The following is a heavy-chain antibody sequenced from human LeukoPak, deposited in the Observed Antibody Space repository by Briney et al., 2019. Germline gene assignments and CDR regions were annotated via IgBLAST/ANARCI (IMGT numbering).Heavy chain of an antibody. V-gene: IGHV1-2*02. CDR3: ARDLYSYDSSGNPGY. D-gene: IGHD3-22*01. J-gene: IGHJ4*02. CDR1: GYTFTGYY. Sequence: GASVKVSCKASGYTFTGYYMHWVRQAPGQGLEWMGWINPNSGGTNYDQKFQGRVTMTRDTSISTAYMELSRLRSDDTAVYYCARDLYSYDSSGNPGYWGQGTLVTVSS. CDR2: INPNSGGT.